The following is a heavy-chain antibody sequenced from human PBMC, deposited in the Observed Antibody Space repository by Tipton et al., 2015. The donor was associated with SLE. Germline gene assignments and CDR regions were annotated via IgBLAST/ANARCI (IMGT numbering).Heavy chain of an antibody. J-gene: IGHJ2*01. CDR1: GGSISSGSYY. D-gene: IGHD3-10*01. V-gene: IGHV4-61*02. Sequence: LRLSCTVSGGSISSGSYYWSWIRQPAGKGLEWIGRIYTSESTNYNPSLKSRVTISVDTSKNQFSLKPSSVTAADTAVYYCARDRRGWYFDLWGRGTLVTISS. CDR2: IYTSEST. CDR3: ARDRRGWYFDL.